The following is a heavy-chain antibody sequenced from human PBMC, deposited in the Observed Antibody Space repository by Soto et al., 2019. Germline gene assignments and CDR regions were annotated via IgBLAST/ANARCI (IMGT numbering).Heavy chain of an antibody. J-gene: IGHJ5*02. CDR2: IYWDDEK. V-gene: IGHV2-5*02. CDR3: AHRKNQNWFDH. CDR1: GFSLGTSGVG. Sequence: XGRTLGNPTQTLTLACSFSGFSLGTSGVGVGWIRQSPGKALEWLALIYWDDEKRYSPSLKSRLTITKDTSKNQVVLTMTNVGSVDTATYYCAHRKNQNWFDHWGQGTVVPVS.